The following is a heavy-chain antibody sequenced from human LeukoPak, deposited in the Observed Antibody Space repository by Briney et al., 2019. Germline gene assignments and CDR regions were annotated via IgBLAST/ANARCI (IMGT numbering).Heavy chain of an antibody. CDR1: GGSISSSSYY. J-gene: IGHJ6*04. V-gene: IGHV4-39*01. D-gene: IGHD6-13*01. Sequence: SETLSLTCTVSGGSISSSSYYWGWFRQPPGKGLEWIGSIYYSGSTYYNPSLKSRVTISVDTSKNQFSLKLSSVTAADTAVYYCATQIAAGGVDVWGKGTTVTVSS. CDR3: ATQIAAGGVDV. CDR2: IYYSGST.